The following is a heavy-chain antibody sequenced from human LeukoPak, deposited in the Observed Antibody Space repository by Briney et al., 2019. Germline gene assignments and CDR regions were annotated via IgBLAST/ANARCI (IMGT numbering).Heavy chain of an antibody. D-gene: IGHD3-22*01. CDR1: GLTFSDYY. V-gene: IGHV3-11*01. Sequence: GGSLRLSCAASGLTFSDYYMSWIRQAPGKGLEWVSYISSSGSTIYYADSVKGRFTISRDNAKNSLYLQMNSLRAEDTAVYYCARDGDSYYYDSSGYHWGQGTLVTVSS. CDR3: ARDGDSYYYDSSGYH. CDR2: ISSSGSTI. J-gene: IGHJ4*02.